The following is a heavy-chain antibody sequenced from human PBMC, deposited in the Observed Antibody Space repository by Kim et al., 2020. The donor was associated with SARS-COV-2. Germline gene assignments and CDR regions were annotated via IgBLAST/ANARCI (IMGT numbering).Heavy chain of an antibody. CDR3: AKEESPEWIQLWLLNTFDY. D-gene: IGHD5-18*01. J-gene: IGHJ4*02. Sequence: GGSLRLSCAASGFTFSSYAMSWVRQAPGKGLEWVSAISGSGGSTYYADSVKGRFTISRDNSKNTLYLQMNSLRAEDTAVYYCAKEESPEWIQLWLLNTFDYWGQGTLVTVSS. CDR1: GFTFSSYA. CDR2: ISGSGGST. V-gene: IGHV3-23*01.